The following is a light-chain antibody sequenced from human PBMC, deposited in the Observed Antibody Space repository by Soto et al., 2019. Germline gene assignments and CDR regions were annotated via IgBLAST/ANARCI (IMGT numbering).Light chain of an antibody. CDR1: TSDVGAYDY. J-gene: IGLJ2*01. CDR3: SSFAGSRNLL. Sequence: QSVLTQPPSASGSSGQSVTISCTGTTSDVGAYDYVSWYQQHPGKAPRLMIYEVSQRPSGVPDRFSGSKSGNTASLTVSGLQAEDEADYYCSSFAGSRNLLFGGGTKVTVL. V-gene: IGLV2-8*01. CDR2: EVS.